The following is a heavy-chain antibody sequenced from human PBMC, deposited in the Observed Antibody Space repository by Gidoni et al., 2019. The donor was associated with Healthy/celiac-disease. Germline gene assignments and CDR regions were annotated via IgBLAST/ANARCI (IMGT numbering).Heavy chain of an antibody. CDR2: INHSGST. V-gene: IGHV4-34*01. D-gene: IGHD2-2*01. CDR3: ARGRYCSSTSCYRGWFDP. Sequence: QVQLQQWGAGLLKPSETLSLTCAVYGGSFSGYYWSWIRQPPGKGLEWIGEINHSGSTNYNPSLKSRVTISVDTSKNQFSLKLSSVTAADTAVYYCARGRYCSSTSCYRGWFDPWGQGTLVTVSS. J-gene: IGHJ5*02. CDR1: GGSFSGYY.